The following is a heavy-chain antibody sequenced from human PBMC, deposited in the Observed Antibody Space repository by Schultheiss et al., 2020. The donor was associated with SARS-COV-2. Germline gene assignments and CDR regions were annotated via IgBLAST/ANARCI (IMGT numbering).Heavy chain of an antibody. J-gene: IGHJ6*02. CDR2: IYHSGST. CDR1: GYSISSGYY. V-gene: IGHV4-38-2*01. D-gene: IGHD2-15*01. CDR3: ARAGYCSGGSCYGGYYYYYGMDV. Sequence: GSLRLSCAVSGYSISSGYYWGWIRQPPGKGLEWIGSIYHSGSTYYNPSLKSRVTISVDTSKNQFSLKLSSVTAADTAVYYCARAGYCSGGSCYGGYYYYYGMDVWGQGTTVTVSS.